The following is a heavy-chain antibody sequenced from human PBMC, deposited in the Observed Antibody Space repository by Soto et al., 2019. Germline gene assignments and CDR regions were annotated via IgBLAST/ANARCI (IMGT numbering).Heavy chain of an antibody. V-gene: IGHV3-21*01. J-gene: IGHJ6*03. D-gene: IGHD4-4*01. Sequence: PGGSLRLSCAASGFTFSSYSMSWVRQAQGKGLEWVSSISSSSSYIYYADSVKGRFTISRDNAKNSLYLQMNSLRAEDTAVYYCARDYRPYYYYYYMDVWGKGTTVTVSS. CDR1: GFTFSSYS. CDR2: ISSSSSYI. CDR3: ARDYRPYYYYYYMDV.